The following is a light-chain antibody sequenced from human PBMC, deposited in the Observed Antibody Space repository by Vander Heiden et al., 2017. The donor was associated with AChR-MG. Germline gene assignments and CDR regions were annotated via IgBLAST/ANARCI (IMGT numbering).Light chain of an antibody. J-gene: IGKJ2*01. Sequence: IHTTPSPSSLSASVGDRVTITCRASQSISSYLNWYQQKPGKAPKLLIYAASSLQSGVPSRFSGSGSGTDFTLTISSLQPEDFATYYCQQSYSTPRTFGQGTKLEIK. CDR3: QQSYSTPRT. CDR1: QSISSY. V-gene: IGKV1-39*01. CDR2: AAS.